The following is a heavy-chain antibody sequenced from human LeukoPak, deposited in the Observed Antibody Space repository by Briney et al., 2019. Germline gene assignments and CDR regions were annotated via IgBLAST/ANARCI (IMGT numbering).Heavy chain of an antibody. CDR1: GGSFSGYY. J-gene: IGHJ6*03. CDR2: INHSGST. D-gene: IGHD4-17*01. V-gene: IGHV4-34*01. Sequence: SSETLSLTCAVYGGSFSGYYWSWIRQPPGKGLEWSGEINHSGSTNYNPSLKSRVTISVDTSKNQFSLKLSSVTAADTAVYYCARAGGSTVTTLNYYYYYYYYMDVWGKGTTVTVSS. CDR3: ARAGGSTVTTLNYYYYYYYYMDV.